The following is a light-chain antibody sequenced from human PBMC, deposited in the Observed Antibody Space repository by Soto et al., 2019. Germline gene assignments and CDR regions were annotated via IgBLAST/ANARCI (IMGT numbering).Light chain of an antibody. CDR2: QAS. CDR1: QSISSW. V-gene: IGKV1-5*03. CDR3: QQYDTYPIT. J-gene: IGKJ3*01. Sequence: DIHMTQSPSTLSASVGDRVTITCRASQSISSWLAWYQQKPGKAPKLLIYQASNFESGVPSRFSGSGSGTEFTLTISSLQPDDFATYYCQQYDTYPITFGPGTKVDIK.